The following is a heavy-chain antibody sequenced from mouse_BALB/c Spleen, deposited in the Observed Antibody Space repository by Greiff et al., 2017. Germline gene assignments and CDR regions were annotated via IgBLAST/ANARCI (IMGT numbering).Heavy chain of an antibody. CDR1: GYNFTSYW. Sequence: QVQLQQPGAELVKPGTSVKLSCKASGYNFTSYWINWVKLRPGQGLEWIGDIYPGSGSTNYNEKFKSKATLTVDTSSSTAYMQLSSLASEDSALYYCARDDYYGYFDYWGQGTTLTVSS. V-gene: IGHV1-55*01. CDR3: ARDDYYGYFDY. J-gene: IGHJ2*01. CDR2: IYPGSGST. D-gene: IGHD1-1*01.